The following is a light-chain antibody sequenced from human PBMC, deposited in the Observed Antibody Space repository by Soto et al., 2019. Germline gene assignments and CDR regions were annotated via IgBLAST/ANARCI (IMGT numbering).Light chain of an antibody. CDR2: DAS. Sequence: EIVLTQSPATLSLSPGERATLSCRASQSVSSFLAWYQQKPGQAPRLLIYDASNRATGIPARFSGSGSGTDFTLTISSLEPEDFVVYYCQQRSNWRISFGQGTRLELK. CDR3: QQRSNWRIS. J-gene: IGKJ5*01. CDR1: QSVSSF. V-gene: IGKV3-11*01.